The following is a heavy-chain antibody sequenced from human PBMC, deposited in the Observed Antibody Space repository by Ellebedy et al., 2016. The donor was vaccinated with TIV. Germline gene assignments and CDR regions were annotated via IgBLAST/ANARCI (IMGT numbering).Heavy chain of an antibody. D-gene: IGHD2-15*01. J-gene: IGHJ6*02. CDR2: LNAGNGNT. Sequence: AASVKVSCKASGYTFTSYAMHWVRQAPGQRLEWMGWLNAGNGNTKYSQTFQGRVTFTRATSASTAYMELSSLRSNDTAGYHCATPLLIRTGVHYYYTMDVWGQGTTVTVSS. CDR1: GYTFTSYA. CDR3: ATPLLIRTGVHYYYTMDV. V-gene: IGHV1-3*01.